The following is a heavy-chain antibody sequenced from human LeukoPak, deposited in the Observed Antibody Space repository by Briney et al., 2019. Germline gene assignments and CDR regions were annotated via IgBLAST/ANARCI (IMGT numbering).Heavy chain of an antibody. CDR2: IYYSGST. Sequence: ASETLSLTCTVSGGSISSYYWSWIRQPPGKGLEWIGYIYYSGSTNYNPSLKSRVTISVDTSKNQFSLKLSSVTAADTAVYYCARASYYYGSGSYYITPPFDYWGQGTLVTVSS. V-gene: IGHV4-59*12. D-gene: IGHD3-10*01. CDR1: GGSISSYY. CDR3: ARASYYYGSGSYYITPPFDY. J-gene: IGHJ4*02.